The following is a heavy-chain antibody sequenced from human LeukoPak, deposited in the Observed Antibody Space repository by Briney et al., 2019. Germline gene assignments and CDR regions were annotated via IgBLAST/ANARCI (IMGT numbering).Heavy chain of an antibody. D-gene: IGHD3-22*01. V-gene: IGHV3-66*01. CDR3: AGRGGYYYGGFEY. Sequence: GGSLRLSCAASEITVSSSYMSWVRQAPGKGLEWVSITHRGGSTYYADSVKGRFTVSRDSSKNTLFLQMNSLRAEDAAGYYCAGRGGYYYGGFEYWGQGTLVTVSS. J-gene: IGHJ4*02. CDR1: EITVSSSY. CDR2: THRGGST.